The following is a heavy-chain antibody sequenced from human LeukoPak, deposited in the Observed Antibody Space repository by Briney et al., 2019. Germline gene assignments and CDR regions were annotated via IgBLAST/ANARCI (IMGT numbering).Heavy chain of an antibody. V-gene: IGHV1-18*01. CDR1: GYTFNKYG. CDR2: ITTYNGNT. D-gene: IGHD2-2*01. Sequence: ASVKVSCKASGYTFNKYGISWVRQAPGQGLEWMGWITTYNGNTNYAQKVQGRVTMTTDTSASTVYMELRSLRPDDTAVYYCARDHGIVVVPAEFDYWGQGTLVTVSS. CDR3: ARDHGIVVVPAEFDY. J-gene: IGHJ4*02.